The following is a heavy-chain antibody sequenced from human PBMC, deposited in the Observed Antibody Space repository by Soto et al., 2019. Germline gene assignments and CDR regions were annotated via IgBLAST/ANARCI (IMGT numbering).Heavy chain of an antibody. V-gene: IGHV3-66*01. J-gene: IGHJ6*02. CDR1: GFTVSSNY. Sequence: GGSLRLSCAASGFTVSSNYMSWVRQAPGKGLEWVSVIYSCGSTYYADSVKGRFTISRDNSKNTLYLQMNSLRAEDTAVYYCASLGVVPAAPYGMDVWGQGTTVTVSS. CDR2: IYSCGST. D-gene: IGHD2-2*01. CDR3: ASLGVVPAAPYGMDV.